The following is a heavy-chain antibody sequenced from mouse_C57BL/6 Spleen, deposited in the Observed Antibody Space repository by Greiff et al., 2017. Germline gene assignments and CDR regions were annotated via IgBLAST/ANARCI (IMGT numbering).Heavy chain of an antibody. CDR3: ARKVYYYGSSWWYFEV. CDR1: GFSLTSYA. V-gene: IGHV2-9-1*01. D-gene: IGHD1-1*01. CDR2: IWTGGGT. Sequence: VMLVESGPGLVAPSQSLSITCTVSGFSLTSYAISWVRQPPGKGLEWLGVIWTGGGTNYNSALKSRLSISKDNSKSQVFLKMNSLQTDDTARYYCARKVYYYGSSWWYFEVWGTGTTVTVSS. J-gene: IGHJ1*03.